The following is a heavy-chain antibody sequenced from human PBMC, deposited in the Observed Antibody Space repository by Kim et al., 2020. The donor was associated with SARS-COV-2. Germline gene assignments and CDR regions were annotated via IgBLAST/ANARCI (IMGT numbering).Heavy chain of an antibody. J-gene: IGHJ4*02. D-gene: IGHD6-19*01. CDR3: ARVVAVAPRYFDY. V-gene: IGHV4-4*07. Sequence: YTPTLASRVTLSEDTSQNQFSLKLRSMTAAATAVYYCARVVAVAPRYFDYWGQGILVTVSS.